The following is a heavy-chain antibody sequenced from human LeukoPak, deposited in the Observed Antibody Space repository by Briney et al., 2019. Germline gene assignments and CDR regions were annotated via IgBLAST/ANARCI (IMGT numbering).Heavy chain of an antibody. V-gene: IGHV3-48*03. CDR1: GFTFSSYE. J-gene: IGHJ6*02. D-gene: IGHD2-15*01. CDR3: ARDPTPRYCSGGSCYTHYGMDV. Sequence: GGSLRLSCAASGFTFSSYEINWVRQAPGKGLEWVSYMSSSGSTTYYADSVKGRFTISRDNAKNSLYLQMNSLRAEDTAIYYCARDPTPRYCSGGSCYTHYGMDVWGQGTTVTVSS. CDR2: MSSSGSTT.